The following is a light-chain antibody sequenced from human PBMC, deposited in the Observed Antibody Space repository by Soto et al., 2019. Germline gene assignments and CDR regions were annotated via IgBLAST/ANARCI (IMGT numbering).Light chain of an antibody. J-gene: IGKJ3*01. CDR1: QSVSSN. CDR3: QQYGSSPFT. CDR2: GAS. Sequence: IVMTQYPATLSVSPGERATLSCRASQSVSSNLAWYQQKPGQAPRLLIYGASTRATGIPARFSGSGSGTEFTLTISSLQSEDLAVYYCQQYGSSPFTFGPGTKVDIK. V-gene: IGKV3-15*01.